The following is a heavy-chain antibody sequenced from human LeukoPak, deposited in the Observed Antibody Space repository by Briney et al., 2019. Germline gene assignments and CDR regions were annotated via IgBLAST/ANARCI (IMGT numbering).Heavy chain of an antibody. V-gene: IGHV3-11*01. J-gene: IGHJ4*02. CDR2: ISSSGSTI. D-gene: IGHD3-3*01. Sequence: GGSLRLSCAASGFTLSDYYMSWIRQAPGKGLEWVSYISSSGSTIYYADSVEGRFTISRDNAKNSLYLQMNSLRAEDTAVYYCARLNYDFWSGYPDYWGQGTLVTVSS. CDR1: GFTLSDYY. CDR3: ARLNYDFWSGYPDY.